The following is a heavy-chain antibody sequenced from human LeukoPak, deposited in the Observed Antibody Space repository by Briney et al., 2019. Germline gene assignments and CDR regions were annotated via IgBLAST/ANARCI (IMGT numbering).Heavy chain of an antibody. CDR2: INHSGST. J-gene: IGHJ6*03. Sequence: SETLSLTCAVYGGSFSGYYWSWIRQPPGKGLEWIGEINHSGSTNYNPSLKSRVTISVDTSKNQFSLKLSSVTAADTAVYYCARGFSRSWSYYYYYYMDVWGKGTTVTVSS. D-gene: IGHD6-13*01. V-gene: IGHV4-34*01. CDR3: ARGFSRSWSYYYYYYMDV. CDR1: GGSFSGYY.